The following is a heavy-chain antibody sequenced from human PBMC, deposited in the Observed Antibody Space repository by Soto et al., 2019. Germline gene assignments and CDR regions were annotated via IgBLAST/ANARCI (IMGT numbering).Heavy chain of an antibody. J-gene: IGHJ4*02. Sequence: HPGGSLRLSCAGSGFTFSSYAMSWVRQAPGKGMEWVSGIRGSGGSTYYADSVKGRFTISRDNSRSTLYLQMNSLRAEDTAVYYCAKDYGDSTRYFDYWGQGTLVTVSS. CDR3: AKDYGDSTRYFDY. D-gene: IGHD4-17*01. V-gene: IGHV3-23*01. CDR1: GFTFSSYA. CDR2: IRGSGGST.